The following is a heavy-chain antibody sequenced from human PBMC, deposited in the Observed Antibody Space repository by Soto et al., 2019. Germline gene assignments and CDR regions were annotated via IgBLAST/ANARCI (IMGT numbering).Heavy chain of an antibody. D-gene: IGHD6-6*01. CDR2: IIPIFGTA. Sequence: SVKVSCKASGGTFSSYAISWVRQAPGQGLEWMGGIIPIFGTANYAQKFQGRVTITADESTSTAYMELSSLRSEDTAVYYCARDSTSIADRPHYYYGMDVWGQGTRVTVSS. CDR3: ARDSTSIADRPHYYYGMDV. V-gene: IGHV1-69*13. CDR1: GGTFSSYA. J-gene: IGHJ6*02.